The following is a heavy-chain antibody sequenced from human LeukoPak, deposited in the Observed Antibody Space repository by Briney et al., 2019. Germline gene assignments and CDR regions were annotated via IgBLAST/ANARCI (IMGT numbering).Heavy chain of an antibody. CDR3: ARLTFDSSSSYYFDC. V-gene: IGHV5-51*01. J-gene: IGHJ4*02. CDR1: GYSFTSYW. CDR2: IYPGDSDT. Sequence: GESLKISCKGSGYSFTSYWIGWVRQMPGKGLEWMGIIYPGDSDTRYSPSFQGQGTISADKSISTAYLQWSSLKASDTAMYYCARLTFDSSSSYYFDCWGQGTLVTVSS. D-gene: IGHD6-6*01.